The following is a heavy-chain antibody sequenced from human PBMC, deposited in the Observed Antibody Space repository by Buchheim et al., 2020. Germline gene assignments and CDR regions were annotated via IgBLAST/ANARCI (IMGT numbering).Heavy chain of an antibody. CDR1: GYTFTSYD. J-gene: IGHJ6*04. CDR2: MNPNSGNT. CDR3: ARGDNTPGWIYGGNPGMDV. D-gene: IGHD4-23*01. Sequence: QVQLVQSGAEVKKPGASVKVSCKASGYTFTSYDINWVRQATGQGLEWMGWMNPNSGNTGYAQKFQGRVTMTRNTSISTAYMELSSLRSEDTAVYYCARGDNTPGWIYGGNPGMDVWGKGTT. V-gene: IGHV1-8*01.